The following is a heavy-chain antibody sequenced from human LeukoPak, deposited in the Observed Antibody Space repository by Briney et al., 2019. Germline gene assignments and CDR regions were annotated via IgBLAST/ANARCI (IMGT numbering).Heavy chain of an antibody. V-gene: IGHV3-7*01. CDR1: GFTFSSYW. CDR3: ARLSAYYYGSYFYYYMDV. CDR2: IKQDGSEK. J-gene: IGHJ6*03. Sequence: GGSLRLSCAASGFTFSSYWMSWVRQAPGKGLEWVANIKQDGSEKYYVDSVKGRFTISRDNAKKSLYLQMNSLRAEDTAVYYCARLSAYYYGSYFYYYMDVWGKGTTVTVSS. D-gene: IGHD3-10*01.